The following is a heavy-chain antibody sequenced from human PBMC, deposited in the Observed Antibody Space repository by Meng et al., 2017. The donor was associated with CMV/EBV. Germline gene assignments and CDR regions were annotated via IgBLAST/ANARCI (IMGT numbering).Heavy chain of an antibody. Sequence: ASVKVSCKASGYTFTGYYMHWVRQAPGQGLEWMGWINPNSGGTNYAQKFQGRVTMTRDTSISTAYMELSRLRSDDTAVYHCARFRIRSSGWYYFDYWGQGTLVTVSS. J-gene: IGHJ4*02. V-gene: IGHV1-2*02. D-gene: IGHD6-19*01. CDR1: GYTFTGYY. CDR3: ARFRIRSSGWYYFDY. CDR2: INPNSGGT.